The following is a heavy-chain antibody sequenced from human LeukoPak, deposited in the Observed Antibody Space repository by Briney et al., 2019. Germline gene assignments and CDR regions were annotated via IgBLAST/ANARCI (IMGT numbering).Heavy chain of an antibody. CDR1: GGSISSYY. D-gene: IGHD6-13*01. CDR3: ARPYSTSWSGNYYYMDV. J-gene: IGHJ6*03. V-gene: IGHV4-59*08. Sequence: PSETLSLTCTVSGGSISSYYWSWIRQPPGKGLEWIGYIYNSGSTSYNPSLKSRVTISVDTSKNQFSLKLTSVTAADTAVYYRARPYSTSWSGNYYYMDVWGKGTTVTVSS. CDR2: IYNSGST.